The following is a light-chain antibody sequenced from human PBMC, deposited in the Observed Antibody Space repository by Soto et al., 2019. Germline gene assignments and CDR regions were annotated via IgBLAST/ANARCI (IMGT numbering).Light chain of an antibody. CDR2: AVS. V-gene: IGLV2-14*01. CDR1: SSDVGGYNY. Sequence: QSVLTQPASVSGSPGQSITISCTGTSSDVGGYNYVSWYQQHPGKAPKLMIYAVSNRPSGVSNRFSGSKSGNTATLTISCLQAEDEADYYCISYTSSSTPVVVAGGTQLTV. J-gene: IGLJ2*01. CDR3: ISYTSSSTPVV.